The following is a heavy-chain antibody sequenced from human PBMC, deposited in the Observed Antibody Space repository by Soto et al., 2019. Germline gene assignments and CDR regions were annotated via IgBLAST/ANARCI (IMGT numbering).Heavy chain of an antibody. V-gene: IGHV4-39*02. Sequence: QLHLQESGPGLVKPSETLSLTCSVSGGSISSNNYYWGWIRQPPGKGLEWIGSISYGGSTYYNPSLESRVTMSVDTPKNHFSLRLSSVTAADTAVYYCARLNIVVVPAAMAWFDPWGQGTLVLVSS. D-gene: IGHD2-2*01. J-gene: IGHJ5*02. CDR3: ARLNIVVVPAAMAWFDP. CDR1: GGSISSNNYY. CDR2: ISYGGST.